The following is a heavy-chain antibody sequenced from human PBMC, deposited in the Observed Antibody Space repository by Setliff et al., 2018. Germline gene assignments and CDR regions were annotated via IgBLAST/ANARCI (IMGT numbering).Heavy chain of an antibody. V-gene: IGHV4-34*01. CDR2: INHSGST. D-gene: IGHD4-17*01. J-gene: IGHJ5*01. CDR3: ARTVTNGFYPDS. CDR1: GGSFSTYY. Sequence: SETLSLTCAVYGGSFSTYYWIWIRQPPGKGLEWIGEINHSGSTNYNPSLKSRVTISVDKSNSQFFLRLNSVTAADTAVYYCARTVTNGFYPDSWGQGTLVTVSS.